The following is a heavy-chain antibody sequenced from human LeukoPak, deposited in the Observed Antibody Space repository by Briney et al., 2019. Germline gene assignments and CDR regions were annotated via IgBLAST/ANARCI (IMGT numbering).Heavy chain of an antibody. CDR2: IKTDGSQI. J-gene: IGHJ4*02. CDR3: ARDLNWETY. V-gene: IGHV3-7*01. D-gene: IGHD7-27*01. Sequence: PGGALGLSCAGSGFAFSSDAMGWGRQAPGKGLGWVANIKTDGSQIYYVDSVKGRFTISRDNAKNSLYLQMNSLRAEDTAVYYCARDLNWETYWGQGTLVSVSS. CDR1: GFAFSSDA.